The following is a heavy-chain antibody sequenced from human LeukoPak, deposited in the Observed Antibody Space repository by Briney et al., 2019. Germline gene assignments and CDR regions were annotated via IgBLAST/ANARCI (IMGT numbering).Heavy chain of an antibody. Sequence: GGSLRLSCAASGFTFSSYWMSWVRQAPGKGLEWVANIKQDGSEKYYVDSVKGRFTISRDNAKNSLYLQMNSLRAEDTAVYYCARDPVVTAIDDAFVIWGQGTMVTVSS. CDR3: ARDPVVTAIDDAFVI. J-gene: IGHJ3*02. D-gene: IGHD2-21*02. V-gene: IGHV3-7*01. CDR2: IKQDGSEK. CDR1: GFTFSSYW.